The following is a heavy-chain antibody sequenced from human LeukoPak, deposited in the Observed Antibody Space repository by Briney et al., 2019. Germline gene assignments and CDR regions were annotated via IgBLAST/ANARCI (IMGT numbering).Heavy chain of an antibody. J-gene: IGHJ4*02. CDR3: ARGGNGIVARFFDY. V-gene: IGHV3-21*01. D-gene: IGHD6-6*01. CDR2: ISSSSSYI. Sequence: PGGSLRLSCAASGFTFSSYSMNWVRQAPGKGLEWVSSISSSSSYIYYADSVKGRFTISRDNAKNSLYLQMNSLRAEDTAVYYCARGGNGIVARFFDYWGQGTLVTVSS. CDR1: GFTFSSYS.